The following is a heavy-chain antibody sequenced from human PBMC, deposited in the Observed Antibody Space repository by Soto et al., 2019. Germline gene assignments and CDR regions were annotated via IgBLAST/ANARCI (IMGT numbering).Heavy chain of an antibody. D-gene: IGHD3-9*01. V-gene: IGHV3-21*04. CDR3: ADTISGISYFGLDV. Sequence: GALRISGAASGFTVSRYRMKWDRQANGKGLEWVSSISSSSSYIYYADSVKGRFTISRDNAKNSLYLQMNSLRAEDTAVYYCADTISGISYFGLDVWGQGTTVTVSS. J-gene: IGHJ6*02. CDR2: ISSSSSYI. CDR1: GFTVSRYR.